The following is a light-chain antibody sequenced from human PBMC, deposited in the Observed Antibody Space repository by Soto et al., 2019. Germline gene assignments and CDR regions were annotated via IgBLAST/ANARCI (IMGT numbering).Light chain of an antibody. J-gene: IGKJ5*01. V-gene: IGKV3-20*01. CDR2: GAS. CDR1: QSVSNNY. Sequence: EIVLTQSPGTLSLSPGERATLSCRASQSVSNNYLAWYQQKPGQAPRLLIYGASNRATGIPDRFSGSGSGTDFTLTVSSLQSEDFAVYYCQQYKNWPLITFGQGTRLEIK. CDR3: QQYKNWPLIT.